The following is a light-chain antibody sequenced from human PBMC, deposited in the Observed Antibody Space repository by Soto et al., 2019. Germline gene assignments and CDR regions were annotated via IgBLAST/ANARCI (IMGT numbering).Light chain of an antibody. CDR2: AAS. V-gene: IGKV1-27*01. Sequence: DFQMTQSPSSLSASVGERVTITCRASQGINNHLAWFQQKPGKVPKVLIYAASTLQSGVPSRFSGSGSGTDFTHTISSLPPEDVATYYCQNDNCAPPACTFGRGTKVEIK. J-gene: IGKJ4*01. CDR3: QNDNCAPPACT. CDR1: QGINNH.